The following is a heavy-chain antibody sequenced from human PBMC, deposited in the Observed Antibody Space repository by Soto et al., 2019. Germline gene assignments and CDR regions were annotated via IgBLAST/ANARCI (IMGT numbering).Heavy chain of an antibody. Sequence: ASVKVSCKASGYTFTSYYMHWVRQAPGQGLEWMGIINPSGGSTSYAQKFQGRVTMTRDTSTSTVYMELSSLRSEDTAVYYCARDFPDILTGYSTYNWFDPWGQGTLVTVSS. J-gene: IGHJ5*02. CDR2: INPSGGST. D-gene: IGHD3-9*01. CDR3: ARDFPDILTGYSTYNWFDP. CDR1: GYTFTSYY. V-gene: IGHV1-46*03.